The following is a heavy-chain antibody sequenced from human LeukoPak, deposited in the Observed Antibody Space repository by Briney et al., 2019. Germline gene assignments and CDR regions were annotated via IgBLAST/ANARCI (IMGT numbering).Heavy chain of an antibody. CDR2: INSDGSGT. Sequence: GGSLRLSCAASGFDFRIYWMHWVRQAPGKGLVWVSRINSDGSGTYADSVKGRCTISRDNANNMLYLQMNSLRADDTAVYYYTRDAQTCHSSGCWKPSDFWGQGALVTVSS. CDR3: TRDAQTCHSSGCWKPSDF. D-gene: IGHD3-22*01. CDR1: GFDFRIYW. V-gene: IGHV3-74*01. J-gene: IGHJ4*02.